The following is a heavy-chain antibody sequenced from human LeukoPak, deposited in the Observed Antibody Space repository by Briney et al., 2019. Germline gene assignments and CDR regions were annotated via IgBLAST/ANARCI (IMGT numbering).Heavy chain of an antibody. CDR1: GFTFSSYV. CDR2: ISGSGGST. J-gene: IGHJ4*02. Sequence: GGSLRLSCAASGFTFSSYVMSWVRQAPGKGLEWVSAISGSGGSTYYADSVKGRFTISRDNSKNTLYLQMNSLRGEDTAVYYCAPLDGYGYYGGSLGGYWGQGTLVTVSS. D-gene: IGHD5-18*01. V-gene: IGHV3-23*01. CDR3: APLDGYGYYGGSLGGY.